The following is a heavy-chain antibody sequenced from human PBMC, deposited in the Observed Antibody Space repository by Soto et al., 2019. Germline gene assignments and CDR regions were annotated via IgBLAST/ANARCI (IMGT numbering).Heavy chain of an antibody. D-gene: IGHD3-22*01. CDR1: GGSISSTGHY. V-gene: IGHV4-61*05. Sequence: SETLSLTCSVSGGSISSTGHYWGWIRQPPGKGLECIGYMYYAGSANYNPSLKSRVTLSVDTSKNQCSLTLSSMTAADTAVYYCALRSMAVVPEYWGQGTLVTVSS. CDR2: MYYAGSA. CDR3: ALRSMAVVPEY. J-gene: IGHJ4*02.